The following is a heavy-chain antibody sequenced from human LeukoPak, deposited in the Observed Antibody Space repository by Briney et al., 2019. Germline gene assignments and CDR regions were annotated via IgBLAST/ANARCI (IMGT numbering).Heavy chain of an antibody. Sequence: GGSLRLSCAASGFTFSSYTMSWVRQAPGKGLEWVATIGGSKSYIFYGDSVKGRFTISRDNAKNSLYLQMNSLRAEDTAVYYCARDTNSWCSDIWGKGTTVTVSS. CDR1: GFTFSSYT. J-gene: IGHJ6*04. CDR3: ARDTNSWCSDI. D-gene: IGHD6-13*01. V-gene: IGHV3-21*06. CDR2: IGGSKSYI.